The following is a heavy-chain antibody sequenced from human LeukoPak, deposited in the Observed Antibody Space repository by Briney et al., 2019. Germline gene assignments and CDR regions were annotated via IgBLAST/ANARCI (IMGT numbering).Heavy chain of an antibody. Sequence: SGGSLRLSCAASGFTFTNAWMNWVRQATGKGLEWVGRIKSKADGETIDYAAPVKGRFTFSRDDSKNMLYLQMNSLKSEDTAVYYCSTLTSRGLSDSWGQGTLVTVSS. J-gene: IGHJ4*02. CDR1: GFTFTNAW. V-gene: IGHV3-15*07. D-gene: IGHD1-20*01. CDR2: IKSKADGETI. CDR3: STLTSRGLSDS.